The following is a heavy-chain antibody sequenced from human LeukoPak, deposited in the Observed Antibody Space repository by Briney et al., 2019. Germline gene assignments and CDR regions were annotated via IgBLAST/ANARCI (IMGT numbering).Heavy chain of an antibody. CDR3: ARDLTFGGVSFDY. CDR2: IYSGGST. J-gene: IGHJ4*02. CDR1: GFTFSSYS. D-gene: IGHD3-16*01. V-gene: IGHV3-66*01. Sequence: GGSLRLSCAASGFTFSSYSMNWVRQAPGKGLEWVSVIYSGGSTYYADSVKGRFTISRDNSKNTLYLQMNSLRAEDTAVYYCARDLTFGGVSFDYWGQGTLVAVSS.